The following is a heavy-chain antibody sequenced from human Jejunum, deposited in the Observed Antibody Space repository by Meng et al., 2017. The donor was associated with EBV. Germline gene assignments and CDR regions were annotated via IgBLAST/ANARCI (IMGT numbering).Heavy chain of an antibody. V-gene: IGHV1-18*01. Sequence: QVQLVQSEAEVKKPGASVKVSCKAVNNTFSNYGISWVRQAPGQGLEWMGWISSYNGDTTYAPKFQGRVTLTIDTSASTAYMELRSLRSDDTAVYYCARGPYCNGGTCHSQYFDYWGQGALVTASS. CDR1: NNTFSNYG. CDR3: ARGPYCNGGTCHSQYFDY. J-gene: IGHJ4*02. D-gene: IGHD2-15*01. CDR2: ISSYNGDT.